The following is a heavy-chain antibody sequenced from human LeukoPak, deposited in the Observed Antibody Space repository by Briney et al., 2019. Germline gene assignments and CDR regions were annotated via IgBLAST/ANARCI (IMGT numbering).Heavy chain of an antibody. CDR2: INHSGST. D-gene: IGHD1-26*01. J-gene: IGHJ4*02. CDR3: ARRSSFGIVGAIDY. V-gene: IGHV4-34*01. CDR1: GGSFSGYY. Sequence: SETLSLTCAVYGGSFSGYYWSWIRQPPGKRLEGIGEINHSGSTNYNPSLKSRVTISVDTSKNQFSLKLSSVTAADTAVYYCARRSSFGIVGAIDYWGQGTLVTVSS.